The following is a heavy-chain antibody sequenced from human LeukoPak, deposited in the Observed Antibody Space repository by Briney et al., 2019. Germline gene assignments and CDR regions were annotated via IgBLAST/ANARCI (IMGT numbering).Heavy chain of an antibody. J-gene: IGHJ4*02. CDR2: IIPIFGTA. CDR1: GGTFSSYA. V-gene: IGHV1-69*01. Sequence: GSSVKVSCKASGGTFSSYAISWVRQAPGQGLEWMGGIIPIFGTANYAQKFQGRVTITADESTSTAYMELSSLRSGDTAVYYCASTAEDYYDSSGFYYFDYWGQGTLVTVSS. D-gene: IGHD3-22*01. CDR3: ASTAEDYYDSSGFYYFDY.